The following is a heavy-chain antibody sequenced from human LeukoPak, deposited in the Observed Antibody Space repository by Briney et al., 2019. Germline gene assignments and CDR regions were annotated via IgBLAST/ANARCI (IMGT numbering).Heavy chain of an antibody. D-gene: IGHD3-16*01. Sequence: PSETLSLTCTVSGGSISSSSYYWGWIRQPPGKGLEWIGSIYYSGSTYYNPSLKSRVTISVDTSKNQFSLKLSSVTAADTAVYYCARHQGRLGELYYYWGQGTLVTVSS. CDR3: ARHQGRLGELYYY. CDR2: IYYSGST. CDR1: GGSISSSSYY. V-gene: IGHV4-39*01. J-gene: IGHJ4*02.